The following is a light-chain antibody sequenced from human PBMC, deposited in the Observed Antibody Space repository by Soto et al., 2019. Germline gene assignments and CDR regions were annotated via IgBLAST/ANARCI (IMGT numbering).Light chain of an antibody. CDR2: AVS. Sequence: EMVMTQSPASLSVSPGERATLSCRASQSVSTNLAWYQQKPGQAPRLLIYAVSTRATGVSDRFSSSGSGTEFTLTISSLQSEDFAVYYCQQYNKWPPITFGQGTRLEIK. V-gene: IGKV3-15*01. CDR1: QSVSTN. CDR3: QQYNKWPPIT. J-gene: IGKJ5*01.